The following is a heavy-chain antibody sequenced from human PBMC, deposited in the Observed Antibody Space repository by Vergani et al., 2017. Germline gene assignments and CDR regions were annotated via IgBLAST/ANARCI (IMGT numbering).Heavy chain of an antibody. V-gene: IGHV6-1*01. CDR3: ARDLEGDLNWGGNWFDP. D-gene: IGHD7-27*01. J-gene: IGHJ5*02. CDR1: GDSVSSNSAA. CDR2: TYYRSKWYN. Sequence: QVQLQQSGPGLVKPSQTLSLTCAISGDSVSSNSAAWNWIRQSPSRGLEWLGRTYYRSKWYNDYAVSVKSRITINPDTSKNQFSLQLNSVTPDDTAVYYCARDLEGDLNWGGNWFDPWGQGTLVTVSS.